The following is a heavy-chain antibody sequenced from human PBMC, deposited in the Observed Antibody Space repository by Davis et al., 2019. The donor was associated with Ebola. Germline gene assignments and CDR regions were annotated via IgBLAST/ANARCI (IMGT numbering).Heavy chain of an antibody. Sequence: KVSCKGSGYSFTSYWIGWVRQMPGKGLEWMGMVYPGDSDIRYNPSFRGQVTISADKSISTAYLQWSSLKASDTAIYYCARQVDDVVEPLAISGAFDMWGQGTMVTVSS. V-gene: IGHV5-51*01. CDR1: GYSFTSYW. CDR3: ARQVDDVVEPLAISGAFDM. D-gene: IGHD1-14*01. J-gene: IGHJ3*02. CDR2: VYPGDSDI.